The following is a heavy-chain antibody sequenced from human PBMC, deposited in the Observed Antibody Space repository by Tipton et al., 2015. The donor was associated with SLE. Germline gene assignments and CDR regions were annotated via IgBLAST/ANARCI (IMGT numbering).Heavy chain of an antibody. D-gene: IGHD6-13*01. Sequence: TLSLTCAVYGGSFSGYYWSWIRQPPGEGLEWIGEINHSGSTNYSPSLKSRVTISVDTSKNQFSLKLSSVTAADTAVYYCARGAAAGPFDYWGQGTLVTVSS. J-gene: IGHJ4*02. CDR2: INHSGST. CDR1: GGSFSGYY. CDR3: ARGAAAGPFDY. V-gene: IGHV4-34*01.